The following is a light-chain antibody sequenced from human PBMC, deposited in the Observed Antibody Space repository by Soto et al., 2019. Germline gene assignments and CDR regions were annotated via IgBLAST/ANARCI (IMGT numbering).Light chain of an antibody. V-gene: IGLV2-23*02. CDR1: SSDVGSYNL. CDR3: CSYGGSYV. Sequence: QSALTQPASVSGSPGQSITISCTGTSSDVGSYNLVSWYQQHPGKAPKVMIYEVSKRPSGVSNRFSGSKSGNTASLTISWLQAEDEADYYCCSYGGSYVFGPGTKLTVL. CDR2: EVS. J-gene: IGLJ1*01.